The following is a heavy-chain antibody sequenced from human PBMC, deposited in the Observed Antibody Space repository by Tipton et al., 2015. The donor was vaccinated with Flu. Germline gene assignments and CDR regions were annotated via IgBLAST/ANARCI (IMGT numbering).Heavy chain of an antibody. CDR1: GGSFSGYY. J-gene: IGHJ6*02. Sequence: GLVKPSETLSLTCGVYGGSFSGYYWSWIRQPPGKGLEWIGELDHSGSTNYISSLKSRVTISINTSKNQFSLKLSFVTAADTAVYYCARGNLNYDFWSGNYYYAVDIWGQGTTVTVSS. D-gene: IGHD3-3*01. CDR2: LDHSGST. CDR3: ARGNLNYDFWSGNYYYAVDI. V-gene: IGHV4-34*01.